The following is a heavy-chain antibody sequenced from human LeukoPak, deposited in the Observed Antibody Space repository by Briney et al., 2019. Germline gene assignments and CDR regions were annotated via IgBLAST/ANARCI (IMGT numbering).Heavy chain of an antibody. CDR2: IKSKTDGGTT. Sequence: GGSLRLSCAASGFTFSNAWMSWVRQAPGKGLEWVGRIKSKTDGGTTDYAAPVKGRFTISRDDSKNTLYLQMNSLKTEDTAVYYCTTYIAAAGTDYYYYMDVWGKGTTVTLSS. V-gene: IGHV3-15*01. J-gene: IGHJ6*03. CDR1: GFTFSNAW. D-gene: IGHD6-13*01. CDR3: TTYIAAAGTDYYYYMDV.